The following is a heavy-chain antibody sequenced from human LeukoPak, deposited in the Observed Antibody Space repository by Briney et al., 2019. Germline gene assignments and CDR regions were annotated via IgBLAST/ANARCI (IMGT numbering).Heavy chain of an antibody. CDR3: ARIVVVPAAIGGWFDP. D-gene: IGHD2-2*01. V-gene: IGHV5-10-1*01. J-gene: IGHJ5*02. CDR2: IDPSDSYT. CDR1: GYSFTSYW. Sequence: GESLKISCKGSGYSFTSYWISWVRQTPGKGLEWMGRIDPSDSYTNYSPSFQGHVTISADKSISTAYLQWSSLKASDTAMYYCARIVVVPAAIGGWFDPWGQGTLVTVSS.